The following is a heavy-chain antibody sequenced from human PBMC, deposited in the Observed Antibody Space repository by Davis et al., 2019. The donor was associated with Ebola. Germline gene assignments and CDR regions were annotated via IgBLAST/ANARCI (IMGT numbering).Heavy chain of an antibody. CDR1: GYTFTSYG. D-gene: IGHD2-15*01. Sequence: ASVKVSCKASGYTFTSYGISWVRQAPGQGLEWMGWISAYNGNTNYAQKLQGRVTMTTDTSTSTAYMELRSLRSDDTAVYYCARDEGGANVVDYGMDVWGQGTTVTVSS. V-gene: IGHV1-18*01. J-gene: IGHJ6*02. CDR3: ARDEGGANVVDYGMDV. CDR2: ISAYNGNT.